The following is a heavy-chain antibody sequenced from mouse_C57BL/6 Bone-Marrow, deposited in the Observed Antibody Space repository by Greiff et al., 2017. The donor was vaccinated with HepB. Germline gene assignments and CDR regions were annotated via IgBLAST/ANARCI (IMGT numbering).Heavy chain of an antibody. Sequence: EVMLVESGGDLVKPGGSLKLSCAASGFTFSSYGMSWVRQTPDKRLEWVATISSGGSYTYYPDSVKGRFTISRDNAKNTLYLQMSSLKSEDTAMYYFGRGAGGDYWGQGTTLTVSS. V-gene: IGHV5-6*01. CDR1: GFTFSSYG. CDR2: ISSGGSYT. J-gene: IGHJ2*01. CDR3: GRGAGGDY.